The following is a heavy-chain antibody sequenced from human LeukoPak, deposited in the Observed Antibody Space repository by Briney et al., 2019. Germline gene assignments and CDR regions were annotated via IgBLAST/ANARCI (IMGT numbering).Heavy chain of an antibody. D-gene: IGHD3-22*01. J-gene: IGHJ4*02. Sequence: PGGSLRLSCAASGFTFSSYAMSWVRQAPGKGLEWVSAISGSGGSTYYADSVKGRFTISRDNSKNTLYLQMNSLRAEDTAVYYCAKGLSVIVVAGADYWGQGTLVTVSS. V-gene: IGHV3-23*01. CDR2: ISGSGGST. CDR1: GFTFSSYA. CDR3: AKGLSVIVVAGADY.